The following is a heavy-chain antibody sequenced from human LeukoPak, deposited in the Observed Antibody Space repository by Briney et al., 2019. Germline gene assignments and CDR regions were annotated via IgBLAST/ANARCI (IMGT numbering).Heavy chain of an antibody. V-gene: IGHV1-8*01. CDR3: ARGRYGILTGTN. D-gene: IGHD3-9*01. Sequence: ASVKVSCKASGHTFTSYDINWVQQATGQGLEWMGWMNPNSGNTGYAQKFQGRVTMTRNTSISTAYMELSSLRSEDTAVYYCARGRYGILTGTNWGQGTLVTVSS. J-gene: IGHJ4*02. CDR2: MNPNSGNT. CDR1: GHTFTSYD.